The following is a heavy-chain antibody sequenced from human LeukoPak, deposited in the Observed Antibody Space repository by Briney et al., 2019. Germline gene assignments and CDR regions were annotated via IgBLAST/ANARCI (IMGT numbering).Heavy chain of an antibody. CDR1: GFTFSSYG. J-gene: IGHJ4*02. Sequence: GRSLRLSCAASGFTFSSYGMHWVRQAPGKGLEWVAVIWYDGSNKYYADSVKGRFTISRDNSKNTLYLQMNSLRAEDTAVYYCARVNLDYGGNPNDYWGQGTLVTVSS. V-gene: IGHV3-33*01. CDR2: IWYDGSNK. CDR3: ARVNLDYGGNPNDY. D-gene: IGHD4-23*01.